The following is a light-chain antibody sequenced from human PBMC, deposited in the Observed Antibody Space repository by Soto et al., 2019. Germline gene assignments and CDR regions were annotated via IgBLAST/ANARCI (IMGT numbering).Light chain of an antibody. CDR2: WAS. CDR1: QSVLSSSDNQNY. V-gene: IGKV4-1*01. J-gene: IGKJ1*01. CDR3: QQFYSTLPT. Sequence: DIVMTQSPDSLAVSLGERATINCKSSQSVLSSSDNQNYLAWYQQKPGQPPKLLFYWASTRDSGVPDRFSGSGSGTDFTLTISSLLAEDVAIYHCQQFYSTLPTFGQGTKVEIK.